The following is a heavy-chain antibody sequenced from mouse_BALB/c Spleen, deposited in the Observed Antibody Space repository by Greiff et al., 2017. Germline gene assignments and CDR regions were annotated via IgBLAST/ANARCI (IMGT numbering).Heavy chain of an antibody. Sequence: DVMLVESGGDLVKPGGSLKLSCAASGFTFSSYGMSWVRQTPDKRLEWVATISSGGSYTYYPDSVKGRFTISRDNAKNTLYLQMSSLKSEDTAMYYCARQELPVLDYWGQGTSVTVSS. CDR3: ARQELPVLDY. CDR1: GFTFSSYG. CDR2: ISSGGSYT. D-gene: IGHD2-1*01. J-gene: IGHJ4*01. V-gene: IGHV5-6*02.